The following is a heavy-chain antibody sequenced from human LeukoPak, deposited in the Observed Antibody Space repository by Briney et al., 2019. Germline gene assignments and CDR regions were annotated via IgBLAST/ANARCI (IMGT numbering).Heavy chain of an antibody. CDR2: FDPEDGET. Sequence: VASVKVSCKVSGYTLTELSMHWVRQAPGKGLEWMGGFDPEDGETIYAQKFQGRVTMTGDTSTDTAYMELSSLRSEDTAVYYCAARSKGYQLLYPSRTEYFQHWGQGTLVTVSS. V-gene: IGHV1-24*01. CDR3: AARSKGYQLLYPSRTEYFQH. CDR1: GYTLTELS. J-gene: IGHJ1*01. D-gene: IGHD2-2*02.